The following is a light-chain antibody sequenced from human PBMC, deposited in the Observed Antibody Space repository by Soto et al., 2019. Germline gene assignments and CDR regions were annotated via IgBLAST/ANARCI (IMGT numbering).Light chain of an antibody. Sequence: QSALTQPASVSGSPGQSITISCTGTSSDVGGYNYVSWYQHHPGEAPKLMIYDVSNRPSGVSNRFSGSKSGNTASLTISGLQAEDEADYYCNSYTTSTTHVFGTGTKLTVL. CDR3: NSYTTSTTHV. V-gene: IGLV2-14*03. CDR2: DVS. J-gene: IGLJ1*01. CDR1: SSDVGGYNY.